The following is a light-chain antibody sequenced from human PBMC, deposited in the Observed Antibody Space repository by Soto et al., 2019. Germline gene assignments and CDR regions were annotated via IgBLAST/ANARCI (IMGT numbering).Light chain of an antibody. CDR2: KTS. CDR1: QSISSW. CDR3: QYYNNYCWT. V-gene: IGKV1-5*03. Sequence: DIQLTQPPSTLSASVGDRVTITCRASQSISSWLAWYQQKPGKAPKFLIYKTSNLESGVPSRFGGSGSGTEFTLTISSLQPDDFATYYCQYYNNYCWTFGQGTKVEIK. J-gene: IGKJ1*01.